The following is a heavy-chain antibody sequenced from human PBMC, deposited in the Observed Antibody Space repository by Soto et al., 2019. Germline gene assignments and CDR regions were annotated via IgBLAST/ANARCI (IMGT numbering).Heavy chain of an antibody. D-gene: IGHD3-10*01. CDR2: ISSGGGSI. CDR3: ARGFRYYYGADV. Sequence: GGSLRLSCAASGFTFSNYEMNWVRQAPGKGLEWVSYISSGGGSIYYADSVRGRFTISRDNAKNSLYLQMNSLRVEDTAVYYCARGFRYYYGADVWGQGTTVTVSS. CDR1: GFTFSNYE. V-gene: IGHV3-48*03. J-gene: IGHJ6*02.